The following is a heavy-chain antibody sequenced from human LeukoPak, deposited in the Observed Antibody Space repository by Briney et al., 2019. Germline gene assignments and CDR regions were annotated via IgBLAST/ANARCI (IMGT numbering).Heavy chain of an antibody. D-gene: IGHD7-27*01. CDR2: MNPNSGNT. CDR3: ARVRAGDGYYYYYYMDV. CDR1: GYTFTSYD. J-gene: IGHJ6*03. V-gene: IGHV1-8*01. Sequence: ASVKVSCKASGYTFTSYDINWVRQATGQGLEWMGWMNPNSGNTGYAQKFQGRVTMTRNTSISTAYMELSSLRSEDTAVYYCARVRAGDGYYYYYYMDVWGKGTTVTVSS.